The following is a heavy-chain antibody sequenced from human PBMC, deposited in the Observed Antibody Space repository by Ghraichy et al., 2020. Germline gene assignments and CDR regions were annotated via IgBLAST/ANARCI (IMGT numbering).Heavy chain of an antibody. Sequence: GSLRLSCAASGHTFSSYWMTWVRQAPGKGLEWVANIKPDGSEKYYVDSVKGRFTISRDNAKNSLYLQMNSLRAEDTAVYYCASRYCSVTSCFNIGYAYFDYWGQGTLVTVSS. J-gene: IGHJ4*02. CDR1: GHTFSSYW. V-gene: IGHV3-7*01. CDR2: IKPDGSEK. CDR3: ASRYCSVTSCFNIGYAYFDY. D-gene: IGHD2-2*01.